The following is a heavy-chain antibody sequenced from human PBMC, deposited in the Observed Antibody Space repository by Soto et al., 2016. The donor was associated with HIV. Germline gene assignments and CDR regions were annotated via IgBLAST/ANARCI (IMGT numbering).Heavy chain of an antibody. V-gene: IGHV1-18*01. CDR2: ISNYNGHT. J-gene: IGHJ5*02. CDR3: ARSEMSASRFDL. CDR1: GYIFSDYG. Sequence: QVKLMQSGAEVKKSEASVKVSCKASGYIFSDYGFSWVRQAPGQGLEWVGWISNYNGHTEYAQKFQGRVTMTTDTSTTTGFMELRNLISEDTALYYCARSEMSASRFDLWGQGTLVSVSS.